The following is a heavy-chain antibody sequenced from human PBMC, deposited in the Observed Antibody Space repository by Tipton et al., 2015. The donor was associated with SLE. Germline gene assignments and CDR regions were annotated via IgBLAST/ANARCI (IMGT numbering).Heavy chain of an antibody. V-gene: IGHV3-23*01. CDR1: GFTFSNFA. Sequence: GSLRLSCAASGFTFSNFAVSWVRQAPGKGLEWVSAISRSGDATYYADPVKGWFTSSRDNSRNTLYLQMNSLRAEDTAVYYCAMSSATLTHYFDYWGQGTLVTVSS. D-gene: IGHD3-10*01. J-gene: IGHJ4*02. CDR2: ISRSGDAT. CDR3: AMSSATLTHYFDY.